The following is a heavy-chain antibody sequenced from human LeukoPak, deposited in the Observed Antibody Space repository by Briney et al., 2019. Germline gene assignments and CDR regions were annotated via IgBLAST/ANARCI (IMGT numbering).Heavy chain of an antibody. Sequence: GASVKVSCKASGYTFTGYYMHWVRQAPGQGLEWMGWINPNSGGTNYAQKLQGRVTMTRDTSISTAYMELSRLRSDDTAVYYCARDDYGSGSRIDYWGQGTLVTVSS. CDR3: ARDDYGSGSRIDY. D-gene: IGHD3-10*01. V-gene: IGHV1-2*02. J-gene: IGHJ4*02. CDR1: GYTFTGYY. CDR2: INPNSGGT.